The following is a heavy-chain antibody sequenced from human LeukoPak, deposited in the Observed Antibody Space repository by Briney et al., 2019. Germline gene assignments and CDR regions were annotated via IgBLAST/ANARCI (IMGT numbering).Heavy chain of an antibody. CDR1: GYTFTNHA. CDR3: ARATGTARPSLDGMDV. Sequence: ASVKVSCKASGYTFTNHAIHWVRQAPGQRLEWMGWINAGKGNTEYSQKFQGRVTITRDTSATTAYMEVSSLRSEDTAVYYCARATGTARPSLDGMDVWGQGTTVTVSS. CDR2: INAGKGNT. J-gene: IGHJ6*02. V-gene: IGHV1-3*01. D-gene: IGHD1-1*01.